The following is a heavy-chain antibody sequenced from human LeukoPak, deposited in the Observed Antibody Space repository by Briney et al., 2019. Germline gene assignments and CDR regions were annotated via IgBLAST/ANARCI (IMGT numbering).Heavy chain of an antibody. J-gene: IGHJ4*02. D-gene: IGHD6-13*01. V-gene: IGHV4-34*12. CDR3: ARVLAAATLDY. Sequence: SETLSLTCAVYGGSFSGYYWTWVRQPPGKGLEWIGEIIHSGDTTNYNPSLKSRATISLDTSRSQFSLKLSSVTAADTAVYYCARVLAAATLDYWGQGTLVTVSS. CDR2: IIHSGDTT. CDR1: GGSFSGYY.